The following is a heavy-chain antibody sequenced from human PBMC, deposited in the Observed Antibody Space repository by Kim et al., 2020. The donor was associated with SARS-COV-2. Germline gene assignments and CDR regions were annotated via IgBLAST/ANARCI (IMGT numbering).Heavy chain of an antibody. J-gene: IGHJ4*02. CDR2: IYFSGTT. CDR1: GGSITSGGYY. Sequence: SETLSLTCSVSGGSITSGGYYWSWIRQHPGKGLEWIAYIYFSGTTYYNTSLKSRITISIDTSKNQFSLKLNSVTAADTAVYYCARVVVAGAVDLWGQGTRVTVSS. CDR3: ARVVVAGAVDL. D-gene: IGHD2-15*01. V-gene: IGHV4-31*03.